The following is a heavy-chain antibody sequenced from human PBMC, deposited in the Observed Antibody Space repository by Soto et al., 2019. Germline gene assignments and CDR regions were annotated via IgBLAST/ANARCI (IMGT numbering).Heavy chain of an antibody. V-gene: IGHV1-69*01. CDR1: GGTFSSYA. CDR2: IIPIFGTA. D-gene: IGHD6-19*01. J-gene: IGHJ6*02. CDR3: ARGRAVAGRGYYYYGMDV. Sequence: QVQLVQSGAEVKKPGSSVKVSCKASGGTFSSYAISWVRHAPGQVLEWMGGIIPIFGTANYAQKFQGRVTITADESTSTAYMELSSLRSEDTAVYYCARGRAVAGRGYYYYGMDVWGQGTTVTVSS.